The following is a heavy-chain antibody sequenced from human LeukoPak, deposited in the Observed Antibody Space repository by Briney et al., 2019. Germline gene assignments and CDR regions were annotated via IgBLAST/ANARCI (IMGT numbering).Heavy chain of an antibody. D-gene: IGHD5-18*01. V-gene: IGHV1-3*01. J-gene: IGHJ4*02. CDR1: GYTFTSYA. Sequence: ASVKVSCKASGYTFTSYAMHWVRQAPGQRLEWMGWINAGNGNTKYSQKFQGRVTITRDTSASTAYMELSSLRSEDTAVYYCARGRRIQLWAYFDYWGQGTLVTVSS. CDR2: INAGNGNT. CDR3: ARGRRIQLWAYFDY.